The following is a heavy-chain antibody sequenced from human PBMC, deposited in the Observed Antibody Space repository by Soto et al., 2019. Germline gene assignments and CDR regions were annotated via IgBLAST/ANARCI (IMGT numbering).Heavy chain of an antibody. J-gene: IGHJ4*02. CDR3: ARVAY. V-gene: IGHV3-21*01. Sequence: GGSLRLSCEASGFTFSRVSMNWVRQVPVKGLEWVASISSASSETWYADSVKGRFIISRDNAQNSLFLQMNTLRPEDSAIYYCARVAYWGPGTQVTVSS. CDR1: GFTFSRVS. CDR2: ISSASSET.